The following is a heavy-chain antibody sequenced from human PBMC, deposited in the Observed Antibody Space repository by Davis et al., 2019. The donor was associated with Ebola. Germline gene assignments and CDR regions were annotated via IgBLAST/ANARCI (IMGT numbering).Heavy chain of an antibody. CDR2: ISSNGGST. CDR1: GFTFSSYA. Sequence: GESLKISCAASGFTFSSYAMHWVRQAPGKGLEYVSAISSNGGSTYYANSVKGRFTISRDNAKNSLYLQMNSLRAEDTALYYCAKDIYGVPATIDYWGQGTLVTVSS. D-gene: IGHD2-2*01. J-gene: IGHJ4*02. V-gene: IGHV3-64*01. CDR3: AKDIYGVPATIDY.